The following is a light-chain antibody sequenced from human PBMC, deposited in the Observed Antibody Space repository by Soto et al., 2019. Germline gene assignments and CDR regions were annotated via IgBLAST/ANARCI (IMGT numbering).Light chain of an antibody. CDR3: SSYTSTSTLG. CDR2: GVS. J-gene: IGLJ1*01. V-gene: IGLV2-14*01. CDR1: SSDVSAYNY. Sequence: QPALTQPACVFLCPGQWITIYCTGTSSDVSAYNYVSWYQQHPGKAPKLLIYGVSNRPSGVSNRFSGSKSGNTASLTISGLQAEDEADYYCSSYTSTSTLGFGTGTKVTVL.